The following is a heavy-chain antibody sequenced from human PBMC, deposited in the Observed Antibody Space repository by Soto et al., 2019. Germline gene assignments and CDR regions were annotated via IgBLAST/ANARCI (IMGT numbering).Heavy chain of an antibody. Sequence: QVQLVQSGAEVKKPGSSVKVSCKASGGTFSSYTISWVRQAPGQGLEWMGRIIPILGIANYAQKFQGRVTITADKSTSTAYMELSSLRSEDTAVYYCAAAGADKNLYCYCYMDVWGKGTTVTVSS. CDR1: GGTFSSYT. V-gene: IGHV1-69*02. J-gene: IGHJ6*03. CDR2: IIPILGIA. D-gene: IGHD6-13*01. CDR3: AAAGADKNLYCYCYMDV.